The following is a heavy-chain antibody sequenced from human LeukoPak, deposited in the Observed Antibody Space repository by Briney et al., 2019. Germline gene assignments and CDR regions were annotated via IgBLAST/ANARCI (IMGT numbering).Heavy chain of an antibody. J-gene: IGHJ6*02. CDR3: ARDGSSSWYFYYGMDV. V-gene: IGHV3-9*01. Sequence: GGSLRLSCAASGFTFDDYAMHWVRQAPGKGLEWVSGISWNSGSIGYADSVKGRFTISRDNAKNSLYLQMNSLRDEDTAVYYCARDGSSSWYFYYGMDVWGQGTTVTVSS. CDR2: ISWNSGSI. D-gene: IGHD6-13*01. CDR1: GFTFDDYA.